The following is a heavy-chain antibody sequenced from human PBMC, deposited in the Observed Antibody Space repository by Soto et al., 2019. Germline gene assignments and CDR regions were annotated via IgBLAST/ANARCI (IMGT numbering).Heavy chain of an antibody. D-gene: IGHD6-13*01. CDR3: ARGGDAAGTPNWFDP. V-gene: IGHV3-66*01. CDR1: GFTVSSNY. J-gene: IGHJ5*02. Sequence: GGSLRLSCAASGFTVSSNYMSWVRQAPGKGLEWLSVIYSGGSTYYADSVKGRFTISRDSSKNTLYFQMNSLRAEDTAVYYCARGGDAAGTPNWFDPWGQGTLVTVSS. CDR2: IYSGGST.